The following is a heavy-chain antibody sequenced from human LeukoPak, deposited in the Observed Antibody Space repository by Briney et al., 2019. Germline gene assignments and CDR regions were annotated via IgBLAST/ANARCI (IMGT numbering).Heavy chain of an antibody. J-gene: IGHJ4*02. Sequence: ASVKVSCKASGYIFTTYGITWVRQAPGQGLEWMGWISVYNDNTYYSQKLQGRVTMTTDTSTSTAYMELRSLRSDDTAVYYCARGGGYYGSGSYYYYWGQGTLVTVSS. D-gene: IGHD3-10*01. CDR1: GYIFTTYG. CDR2: ISVYNDNT. CDR3: ARGGGYYGSGSYYYY. V-gene: IGHV1-18*01.